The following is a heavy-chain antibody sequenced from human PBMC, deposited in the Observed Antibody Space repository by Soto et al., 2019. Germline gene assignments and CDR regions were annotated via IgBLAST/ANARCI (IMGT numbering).Heavy chain of an antibody. Sequence: SETLSLTCAVYGGSFSGYYWSWIRQPPGKGLEWIGEINHSGSTNYNPSLKSRVTVSVDTSKNQFSLKLSSVTAADTAVYYCARAGRITMIVVVRGSFDEWGQGTLVTVSS. CDR1: GGSFSGYY. V-gene: IGHV4-34*01. CDR3: ARAGRITMIVVVRGSFDE. J-gene: IGHJ4*02. D-gene: IGHD3-22*01. CDR2: INHSGST.